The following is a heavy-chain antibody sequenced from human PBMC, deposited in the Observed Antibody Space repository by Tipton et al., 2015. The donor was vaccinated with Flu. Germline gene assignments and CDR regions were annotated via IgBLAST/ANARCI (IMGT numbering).Heavy chain of an antibody. V-gene: IGHV4-39*07. D-gene: IGHD1-1*01. CDR2: INYSGST. J-gene: IGHJ3*01. Sequence: TLSLTCTVSGGSISSNSDYWGWVRQSPGKGLEWIGNINYSGSTYYNPSLKSRVTISVDTPKNQFSLKLTSVTAADTAVYYCAKERHEVAFDVWGQGTKVAVSS. CDR1: GGSISSNSDY. CDR3: AKERHEVAFDV.